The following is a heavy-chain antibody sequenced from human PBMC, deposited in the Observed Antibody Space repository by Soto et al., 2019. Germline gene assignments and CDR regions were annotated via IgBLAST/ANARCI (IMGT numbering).Heavy chain of an antibody. CDR3: VRDGTKNLRDWFDP. J-gene: IGHJ5*02. Sequence: SENLSLTCTVYDASLAGYSWSWTRQPPGKGLEWIGRIYATGSTDYNPSLKSRLTMSVDMSKKQFSLTLRSVTAADTAMYYCVRDGTKNLRDWFDPWGQGILVTVSS. D-gene: IGHD1-1*01. V-gene: IGHV4-4*07. CDR2: IYATGST. CDR1: DASLAGYS.